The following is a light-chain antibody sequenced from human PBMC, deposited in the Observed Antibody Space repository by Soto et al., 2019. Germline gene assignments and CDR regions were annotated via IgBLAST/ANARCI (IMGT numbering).Light chain of an antibody. CDR3: QQRKYWPPLT. J-gene: IGKJ5*01. V-gene: IGKV3-11*01. Sequence: EAVLTQSPATLSLSPGETATLSCRASHHVAIYVAWYQQKPGQAPRLLIYDASNRATGIPARFSGSGSGTDFTLTTSSLEPEDFAVYYCQQRKYWPPLTFGQGTRLE. CDR1: HHVAIY. CDR2: DAS.